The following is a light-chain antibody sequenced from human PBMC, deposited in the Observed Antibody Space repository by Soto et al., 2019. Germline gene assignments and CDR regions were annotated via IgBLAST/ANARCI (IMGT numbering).Light chain of an antibody. CDR2: DDS. J-gene: IGLJ2*01. CDR1: KIGTKN. V-gene: IGLV3-21*02. CDR3: QVWDSDTDHLI. Sequence: SYVLTQSPSVSVAPGQTASLPCGGTKIGTKNVHWYQQRAGQAPLLVLYDDSARPSGVPDRFSGSNSGDTATLTISRVEAGDEADYYCQVWDSDTDHLIFGGGTKLTVL.